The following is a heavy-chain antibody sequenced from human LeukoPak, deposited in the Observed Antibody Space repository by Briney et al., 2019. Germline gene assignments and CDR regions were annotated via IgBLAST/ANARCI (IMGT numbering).Heavy chain of an antibody. CDR1: GGSISSSSYY. J-gene: IGHJ6*04. CDR2: IYYSGRT. Sequence: PSETLSLTCTVSGGSISSSSYYWGWIRQPPGKGLEWIGSIYYSGRTYYNPSLKSRVTISVDTSKNQFSQKLSCVSAADTAVYYCARGPVADVWGKGTTVTVCS. CDR3: ARGPVADV. V-gene: IGHV4-39*01. D-gene: IGHD2-21*01.